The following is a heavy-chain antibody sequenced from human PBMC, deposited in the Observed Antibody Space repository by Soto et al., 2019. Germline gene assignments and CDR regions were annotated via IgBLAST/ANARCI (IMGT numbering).Heavy chain of an antibody. J-gene: IGHJ4*02. CDR3: ARDNWWDLPFDC. Sequence: PGGSLRLSCAASGFTFSTYAMHWVRQAPGKGLEWVAVISYDGSNKYYADSVKGRFTISRDNAENSLFLQMNSLRADDSAVYYCARDNWWDLPFDCWGQGTQVTVSS. CDR2: ISYDGSNK. V-gene: IGHV3-30-3*01. D-gene: IGHD1-26*01. CDR1: GFTFSTYA.